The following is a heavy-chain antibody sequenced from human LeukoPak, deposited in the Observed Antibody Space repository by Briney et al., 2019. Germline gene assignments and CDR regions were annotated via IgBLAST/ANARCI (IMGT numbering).Heavy chain of an antibody. V-gene: IGHV3-21*01. CDR3: ARVFGVVTAIRGWFDP. D-gene: IGHD2-21*02. Sequence: GGSLRLSCAASGFTFSSHAMSWVRQAPGKGLEWVSSISSSSSYIYYADSVKGRFTISRDNAKNSLYLQMNSLRAEDTAVYYCARVFGVVTAIRGWFDPWGQGTLVTVSS. J-gene: IGHJ5*02. CDR1: GFTFSSHA. CDR2: ISSSSSYI.